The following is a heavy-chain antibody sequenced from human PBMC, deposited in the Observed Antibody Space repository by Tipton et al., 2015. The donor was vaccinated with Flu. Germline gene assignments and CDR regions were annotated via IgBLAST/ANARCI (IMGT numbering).Heavy chain of an antibody. J-gene: IGHJ6*02. D-gene: IGHD2-2*01. Sequence: TLSLTCAISGDSVSSNSAAWNWIRQSPSRGLEWLGRTYYRSKWYNDYAVSVKSRITINPDTSKNQFSLQLNSVTPEDTAVYYCARGTGYCSSTSCFHGMDVWGQGTTFTVSS. CDR3: ARGTGYCSSTSCFHGMDV. CDR1: GDSVSSNSAA. V-gene: IGHV6-1*01. CDR2: TYYRSKWYN.